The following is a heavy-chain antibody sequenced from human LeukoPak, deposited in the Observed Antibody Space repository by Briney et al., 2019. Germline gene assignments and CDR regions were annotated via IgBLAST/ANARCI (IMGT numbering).Heavy chain of an antibody. Sequence: GGSLRLSCAASGFTFSSYGMHWVRQAPGKGLEWVAVISYDGSNKYYADSVKGRFTISRDNSKNTLYLQMNSLRAEDTAVYYCAKDSASHSSSWYDFDYWGQGTLVTVSS. CDR1: GFTFSSYG. J-gene: IGHJ4*02. CDR2: ISYDGSNK. V-gene: IGHV3-30*18. D-gene: IGHD6-13*01. CDR3: AKDSASHSSSWYDFDY.